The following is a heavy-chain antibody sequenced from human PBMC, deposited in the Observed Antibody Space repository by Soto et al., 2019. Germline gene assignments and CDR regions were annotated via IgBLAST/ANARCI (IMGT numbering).Heavy chain of an antibody. CDR1: GGSISSGDYY. V-gene: IGHV4-61*08. CDR2: IYYSGST. J-gene: IGHJ4*02. CDR3: ARITRSPNSGYFDY. D-gene: IGHD7-27*01. Sequence: PSETLSLTCTVSGGSISSGDYYWSWIRQPPGKGLEWIGYIYYSGSTNYNPSLKSRVTISVDTSKNQFSLKLSSVTAADTAVYYCARITRSPNSGYFDYWGQGTLVTVSS.